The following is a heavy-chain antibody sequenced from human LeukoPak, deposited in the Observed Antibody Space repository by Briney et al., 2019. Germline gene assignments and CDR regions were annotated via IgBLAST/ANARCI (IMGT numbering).Heavy chain of an antibody. CDR1: GGSPSSSSYY. Sequence: SETLSLTCPVSGGSPSSSSYYWGWIRQPPGKGLEWIGRIDYSGSTYYNPSLKSRVTISVDTSKNQFSLKLSSVTAADTAVYYCARVHPWATHFDYWGQGTLVTVSS. V-gene: IGHV4-39*01. CDR2: IDYSGST. CDR3: ARVHPWATHFDY. D-gene: IGHD3-16*01. J-gene: IGHJ4*02.